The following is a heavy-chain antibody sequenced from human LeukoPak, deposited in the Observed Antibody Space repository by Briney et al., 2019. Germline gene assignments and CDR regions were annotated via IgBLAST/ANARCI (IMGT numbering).Heavy chain of an antibody. CDR3: GRGGSSWLYFFEY. CDR1: GFTFDDYA. CDR2: ISWNSGSI. Sequence: GGSLRLSCAASGFTFDDYAMHWVRQAPGKGLEWVSGISWNSGSIGYADSVKGRFTISRDNSKNTLYLQMNSLRAEDTALYYCGRGGSSWLYFFEYWGQGTPVTVSS. V-gene: IGHV3-9*01. J-gene: IGHJ4*02. D-gene: IGHD6-13*01.